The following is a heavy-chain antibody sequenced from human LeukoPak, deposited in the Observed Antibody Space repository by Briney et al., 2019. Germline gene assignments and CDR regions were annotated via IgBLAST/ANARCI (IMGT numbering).Heavy chain of an antibody. CDR3: GKGGHYGCNSQDLDY. D-gene: IGHD4-17*01. V-gene: IGHV3-30-3*01. J-gene: IGHJ4*02. Sequence: GGSLRLSCAASGFTFSSYAMHWVRQAPGKGLEWVAVISYDGSNKYYADSVKGRFTISRDNSKNTLYLQMNSLRAEDTAVYYCGKGGHYGCNSQDLDYWGQGTLVTVSS. CDR2: ISYDGSNK. CDR1: GFTFSSYA.